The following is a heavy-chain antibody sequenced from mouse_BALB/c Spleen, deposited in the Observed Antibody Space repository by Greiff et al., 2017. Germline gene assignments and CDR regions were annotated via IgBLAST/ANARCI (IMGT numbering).Heavy chain of an antibody. CDR1: GYSITSDYA. Sequence: ESGPGLVKPSQSLSLTCTVTGYSITSDYAWNWIRQFPGNKLEWMGYISYSGSTNYNPSLKSRISITRDTSKNQFFLQLNSVTTEDTATYYCARYPLTGMDYWGQGTSVTVSS. V-gene: IGHV3-2*02. CDR2: ISYSGST. J-gene: IGHJ4*01. CDR3: ARYPLTGMDY.